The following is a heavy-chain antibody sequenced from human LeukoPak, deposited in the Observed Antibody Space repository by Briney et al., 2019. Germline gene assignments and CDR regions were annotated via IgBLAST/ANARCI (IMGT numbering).Heavy chain of an antibody. Sequence: SETLSLTCAVYGGSFSGYYWSWIRQPAGKGLEWIGRIYTSGSTNYNPSLKSRVTMSVDTSKNQFSLKLSSVTAADTAVYYCARETTLNWGSGRSDAFDIWGQGTMVTVSS. V-gene: IGHV4-4*07. J-gene: IGHJ3*02. D-gene: IGHD7-27*01. CDR3: ARETTLNWGSGRSDAFDI. CDR1: GGSFSGYY. CDR2: IYTSGST.